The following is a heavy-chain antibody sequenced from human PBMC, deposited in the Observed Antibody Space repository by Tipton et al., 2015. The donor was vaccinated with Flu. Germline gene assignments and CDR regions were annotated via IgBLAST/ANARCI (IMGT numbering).Heavy chain of an antibody. V-gene: IGHV3-30*10. J-gene: IGHJ4*02. CDR2: TSYDGSKI. Sequence: SLRLSCAASGFTFSSYAMHWVRQAPGKGLEWVAVTSYDGSKIYYTDSVKGRFTISRDNSKNTLYLQMNSLGPEDTAVYYCARDRGDYGDYLYWGQGTLVTVSS. D-gene: IGHD4-17*01. CDR3: ARDRGDYGDYLY. CDR1: GFTFSSYA.